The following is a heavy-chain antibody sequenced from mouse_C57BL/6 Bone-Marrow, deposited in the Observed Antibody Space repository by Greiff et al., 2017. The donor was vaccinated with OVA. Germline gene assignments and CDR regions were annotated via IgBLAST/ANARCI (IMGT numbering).Heavy chain of an antibody. J-gene: IGHJ2*01. CDR1: GYTFTSYW. CDR3: ARGLLRYPHFDY. Sequence: QVQLQQPGAELVKPGASVKMSCKASGYTFTSYWITWVKQRPGQGLEWIGDIYPGSGSTNYNEKFKSKATLTVDTSSSTAYMQLSSLTSEDSAVYYCARGLLRYPHFDYWGQGTTLTVSS. D-gene: IGHD1-1*01. V-gene: IGHV1-55*01. CDR2: IYPGSGST.